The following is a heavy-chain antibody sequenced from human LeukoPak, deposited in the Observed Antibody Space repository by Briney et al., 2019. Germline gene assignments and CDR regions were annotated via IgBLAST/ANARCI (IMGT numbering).Heavy chain of an antibody. V-gene: IGHV3-7*01. D-gene: IGHD2-21*01. J-gene: IGHJ4*02. CDR2: IKQDGSEK. CDR3: AGGPYCDGISCQSFFDY. Sequence: GGSLRLSCAASGFTFSSYWITWGRQAPGKGLEWVANIKQDGSEKYYVDSVKGRFTISRDNARNSVSLQMNSLRAEDTAVYYCAGGPYCDGISCQSFFDYWGQGALVTVSS. CDR1: GFTFSSYW.